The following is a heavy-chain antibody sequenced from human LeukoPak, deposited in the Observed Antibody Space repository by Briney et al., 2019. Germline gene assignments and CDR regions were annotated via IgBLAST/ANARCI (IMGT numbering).Heavy chain of an antibody. CDR1: GFTFGSHG. CDR2: IRGDGGTT. J-gene: IGHJ4*02. V-gene: IGHV3-23*01. D-gene: IGHD5-24*01. CDR3: EKDDGWVQYAN. Sequence: GGSLTLSCAPSGFTFGSHGMNWVRQAPGKGLEWVSGIRGDGGTTYYTDSVKGRSTISRDNPKNTPYLQIDSLIAKHPAVSYCEKDDGWVQYANWGQGTLVTVSS.